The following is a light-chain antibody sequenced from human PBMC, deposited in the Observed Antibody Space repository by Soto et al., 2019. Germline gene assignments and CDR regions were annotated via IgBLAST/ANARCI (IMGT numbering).Light chain of an antibody. Sequence: QSALAQPLSVSGSPGQSVTISCTGSGGDIANSRYISWFQQHPGSAPKLIIFDVSQRPSGVPDRFSASKSGVTASLTISGLQADDEADYYCASYLGSFKPWLFGGGTKLTVL. CDR1: GGDIANSRY. V-gene: IGLV2-11*01. J-gene: IGLJ3*02. CDR2: DVS. CDR3: ASYLGSFKPWL.